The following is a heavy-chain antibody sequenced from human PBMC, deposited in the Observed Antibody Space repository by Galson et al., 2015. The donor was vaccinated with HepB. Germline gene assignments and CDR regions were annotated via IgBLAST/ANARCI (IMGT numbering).Heavy chain of an antibody. CDR3: ATHYGANFYRLGY. V-gene: IGHV5-51*03. Sequence: QSGAEVKKPGESLKISCQASGYLFTNYWIGWVRQMPGKGLEWMGVIYPGDSDTKYSPSFQGQVIISADKSISAAYLQWTSLKASDTAIYYCATHYGANFYRLGYWGQGTLVTVSS. CDR1: GYLFTNYW. J-gene: IGHJ4*02. CDR2: IYPGDSDT. D-gene: IGHD4-23*01.